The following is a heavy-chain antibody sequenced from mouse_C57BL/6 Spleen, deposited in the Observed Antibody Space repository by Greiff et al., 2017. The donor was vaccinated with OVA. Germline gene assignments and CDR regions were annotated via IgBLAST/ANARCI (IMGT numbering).Heavy chain of an antibody. CDR2: IYPGGGYT. CDR3: ARLVTGRYYFDY. Sequence: VKLQQSGAELVRPGTSVKMSCKASGYTFTNYWIGWAKQRPGHGLEWIGDIYPGGGYTNYNEKFKGKATLTADKSSSTAYMQFSSLTSEDSAIYYCARLVTGRYYFDYWGQGTTLTVSS. V-gene: IGHV1-63*01. CDR1: GYTFTNYW. J-gene: IGHJ2*01. D-gene: IGHD2-2*01.